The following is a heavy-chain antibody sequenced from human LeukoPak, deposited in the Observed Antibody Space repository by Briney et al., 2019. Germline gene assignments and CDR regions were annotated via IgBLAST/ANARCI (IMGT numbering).Heavy chain of an antibody. D-gene: IGHD2-21*02. V-gene: IGHV3-21*01. Sequence: GGSLRLSCAASGLTFSSYTMNWLRQAPGKGLEWVSSISSSSSYKYYADSVKGRFTISRDNAKNSLYLQMNSLRAEDTAVYYCARGLLAYCGGDCYFTPIFDYWGQGTLVTASS. J-gene: IGHJ4*02. CDR1: GLTFSSYT. CDR2: ISSSSSYK. CDR3: ARGLLAYCGGDCYFTPIFDY.